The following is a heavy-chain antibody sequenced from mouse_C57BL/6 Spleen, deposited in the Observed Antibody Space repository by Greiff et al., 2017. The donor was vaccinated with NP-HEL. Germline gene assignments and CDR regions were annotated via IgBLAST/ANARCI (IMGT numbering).Heavy chain of an antibody. V-gene: IGHV1-54*01. J-gene: IGHJ2*01. CDR2: INPGSGGT. D-gene: IGHD2-13*01. Sequence: VQLQQSGAELVRPGTSVKVSCKASGYAFTNYLIEWVKQRPGQGLEWIGVINPGSGGTNYNEKFKGKATLTADKSSSTAYMQLSSLTSEDSAVYFCARWGLRDYWGQGTTLTVSS. CDR3: ARWGLRDY. CDR1: GYAFTNYL.